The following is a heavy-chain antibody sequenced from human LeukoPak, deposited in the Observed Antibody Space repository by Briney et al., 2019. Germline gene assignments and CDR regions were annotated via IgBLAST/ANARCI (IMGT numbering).Heavy chain of an antibody. J-gene: IGHJ3*02. CDR3: AREGAGQWRREEAFDI. Sequence: ASVKVSCKASGYTFTSYGISWVRQAPGQGLEWMGWISAYNGNTNYAQKLQGRVTMTTDTSTSTAYMELRSLRSDDTAVYYCAREGAGQWRREEAFDIWGQGTMVTVSS. CDR2: ISAYNGNT. V-gene: IGHV1-18*01. D-gene: IGHD6-19*01. CDR1: GYTFTSYG.